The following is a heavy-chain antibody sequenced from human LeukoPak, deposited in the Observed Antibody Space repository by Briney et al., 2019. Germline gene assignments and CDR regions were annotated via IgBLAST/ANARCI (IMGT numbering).Heavy chain of an antibody. J-gene: IGHJ4*02. D-gene: IGHD4-23*01. CDR3: ARTSTVVTPGY. CDR2: ISSSSSTI. V-gene: IGHV3-48*02. Sequence: GGSLRLSCAASGFTFSSYSMNWVRQAPGKGLEWVSYISSSSSTIYYADSVKGRFTISRDNAKNSLYLQMSSLRDEDTAVCYCARTSTVVTPGYWGQGTLVTVSS. CDR1: GFTFSSYS.